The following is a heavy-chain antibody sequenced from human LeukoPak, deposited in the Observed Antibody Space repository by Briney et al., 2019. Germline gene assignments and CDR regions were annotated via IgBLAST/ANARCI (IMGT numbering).Heavy chain of an antibody. V-gene: IGHV3-23*01. CDR1: GFTFSNYA. CDR3: AARRDAFDI. CDR2: ISGSGTNT. J-gene: IGHJ3*02. Sequence: PGGSLRLSCAASGFTFSNYAMSWVRQAPGKGLDWVSAISGSGTNTYYADSVKGRFTISRDNYKNTLFLQMNSLRAEDTAVYYCAARRDAFDIWGQGTMVSVSS. D-gene: IGHD1-14*01.